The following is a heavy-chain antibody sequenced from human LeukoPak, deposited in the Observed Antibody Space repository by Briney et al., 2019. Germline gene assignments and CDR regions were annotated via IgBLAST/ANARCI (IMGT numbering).Heavy chain of an antibody. Sequence: SETLSLTSTVSGGSISSYYWSWIRQPPGKGLEWIGYIYTSGSTNYNPSLKSRVTISVDTSKNQFSLKLSSVTAADTAVYYCATMPGDDSSGYSNWGQGTLVTVSS. V-gene: IGHV4-4*09. CDR3: ATMPGDDSSGYSN. CDR2: IYTSGST. J-gene: IGHJ4*02. D-gene: IGHD3-22*01. CDR1: GGSISSYY.